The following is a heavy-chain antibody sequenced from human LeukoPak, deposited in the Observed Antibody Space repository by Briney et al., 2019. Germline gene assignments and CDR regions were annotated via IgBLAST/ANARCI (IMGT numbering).Heavy chain of an antibody. V-gene: IGHV1-69*06. CDR2: IIPIFGTA. D-gene: IGHD3-10*01. Sequence: SVKVSCKASGGTFSSYAISWVRQAPGQGLEWMGGIIPIFGTANYAQKFQGRVTITADKSTSTAYMELSSLRSEDTAVYYCAEGGSGSYYNYYYYMDVWGKGTTVTASS. CDR3: AEGGSGSYYNYYYYMDV. J-gene: IGHJ6*03. CDR1: GGTFSSYA.